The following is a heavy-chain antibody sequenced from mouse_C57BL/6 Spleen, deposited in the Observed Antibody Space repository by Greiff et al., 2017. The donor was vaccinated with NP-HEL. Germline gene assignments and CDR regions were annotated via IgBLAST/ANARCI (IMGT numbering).Heavy chain of an antibody. CDR1: GFTFSSYA. D-gene: IGHD1-2*01. Sequence: EVQLQESGEGLVKPGGSLKLSCAASGFTFSSYAMSWVRQTPEKRLECVAYISSGGDYIYYADTVKGRFTFSRDNARNTLYLQMSSLKSEDTAMYYCTRDRYGRGSAMDYWGQGTSVTVSS. CDR3: TRDRYGRGSAMDY. J-gene: IGHJ4*01. V-gene: IGHV5-9-1*02. CDR2: ISSGGDYI.